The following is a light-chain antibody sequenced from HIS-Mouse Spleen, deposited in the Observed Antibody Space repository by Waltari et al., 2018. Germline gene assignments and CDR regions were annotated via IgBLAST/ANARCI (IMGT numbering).Light chain of an antibody. CDR3: QQYNNWPPYT. CDR2: GAS. J-gene: IGKJ2*01. CDR1: QSVSSN. V-gene: IGKV3-15*01. Sequence: EIVMTQSPATLSVSPGERATLSCRASQSVSSNLAWYQQKPGPAPRLLIYGASTRATGIPARFSGSGSGTEFTLTISSLQSEDCAVYYCQQYNNWPPYTFGQGTKLEIK.